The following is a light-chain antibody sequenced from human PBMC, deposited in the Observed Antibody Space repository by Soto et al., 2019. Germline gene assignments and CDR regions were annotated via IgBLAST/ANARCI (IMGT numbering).Light chain of an antibody. CDR1: QSVNTY. Sequence: DVQMTQSPSSLAASVGDRVTVTCRASQSVNTYLNWYQQKRGKAPKLLIYSTSNLQGGVPSRFSGSESGTDFTLTIRNLQPEDSATYYCQQTYITPITFGQGTRLEI. V-gene: IGKV1-39*01. CDR2: STS. CDR3: QQTYITPIT. J-gene: IGKJ5*01.